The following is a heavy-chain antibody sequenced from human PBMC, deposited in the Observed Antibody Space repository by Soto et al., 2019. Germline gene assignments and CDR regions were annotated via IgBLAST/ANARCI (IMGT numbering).Heavy chain of an antibody. CDR3: ARGYYDSSSFLDY. CDR1: GFTFSSYA. V-gene: IGHV3-30-3*01. CDR2: ISYDGSNK. D-gene: IGHD3-22*01. J-gene: IGHJ4*02. Sequence: GGSLRLSCAASGFTFSSYAMHWVRQAPGKGLEWVAVISYDGSNKYYADSVKGRFTISRDNSKNTLYLQMNSLRAEDTAVYYCARGYYDSSSFLDYWGPGILVTVSS.